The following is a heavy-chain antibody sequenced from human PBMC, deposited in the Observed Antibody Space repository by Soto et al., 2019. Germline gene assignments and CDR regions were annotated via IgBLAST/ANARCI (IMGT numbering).Heavy chain of an antibody. CDR1: GFTFSSYS. D-gene: IGHD3-22*01. Sequence: GGSLRLSCAASGFTFSSYSMNWVRQAPGKGLEWVSSITGSSTYIYYADSVKGRFTISRDNAKNSLSLQMNSLRAEDTAVYYCARDHPYYYDSSGPVWGQGTLVTVSS. CDR3: ARDHPYYYDSSGPV. J-gene: IGHJ4*02. V-gene: IGHV3-21*01. CDR2: ITGSSTYI.